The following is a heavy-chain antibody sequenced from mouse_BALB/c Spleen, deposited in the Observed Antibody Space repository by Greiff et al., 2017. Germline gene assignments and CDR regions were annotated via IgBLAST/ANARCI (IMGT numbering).Heavy chain of an antibody. CDR2: ISDGGSYT. CDR3: ARGWLRRGFDY. D-gene: IGHD2-2*01. J-gene: IGHJ2*01. V-gene: IGHV5-4*02. Sequence: DVHLVESGGGLVKPGGSLTLSCAASGFTFSDYYMYWVRQTPEKRLEWVATISDGGSYTYYPDSVKGRFTISRDNAKNNLYLQMSSLKSEDTAMYYCARGWLRRGFDYWGQGTTLTVSS. CDR1: GFTFSDYY.